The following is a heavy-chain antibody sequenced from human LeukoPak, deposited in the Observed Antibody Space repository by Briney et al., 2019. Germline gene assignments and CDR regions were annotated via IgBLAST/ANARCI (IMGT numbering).Heavy chain of an antibody. D-gene: IGHD3-10*01. CDR3: ARGPSITMIRGGQWYYYMDV. CDR1: GYTFTDNY. CDR2: INPSGGST. V-gene: IGHV1-46*01. Sequence: GASVKVSCKASGYTFTDNYMHWVRQAPGQGLEWMGIINPSGGSTNYAQKFQGRVTMTRDTSTNTVYMELNSLRSEDTAVYYCARGPSITMIRGGQWYYYMDVWGKGTTVTISS. J-gene: IGHJ6*03.